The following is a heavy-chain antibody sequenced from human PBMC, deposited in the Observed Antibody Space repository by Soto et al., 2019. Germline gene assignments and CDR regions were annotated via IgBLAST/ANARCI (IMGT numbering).Heavy chain of an antibody. CDR1: GGTFSSYA. CDR2: IIPIFGTA. J-gene: IGHJ3*02. Sequence: EASVKVSCKASGGTFSSYAISWVRLAPGQGLEWMGGIIPIFGTANYAQKFQGRVTITADESTSTAYMELSSLRSEDTAVYYCARQFPYYYDSSGYYLPLGAFDIWGQGTMVTVSS. V-gene: IGHV1-69*13. D-gene: IGHD3-22*01. CDR3: ARQFPYYYDSSGYYLPLGAFDI.